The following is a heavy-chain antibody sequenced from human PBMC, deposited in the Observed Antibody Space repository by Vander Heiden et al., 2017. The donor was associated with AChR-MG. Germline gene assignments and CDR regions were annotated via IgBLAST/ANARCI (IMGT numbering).Heavy chain of an antibody. CDR2: IHTSGST. Sequence: QLHLQESGPGLVKPSEPLSLTCTVSGGSIGRYYWSWIRQPAGKGREWIGRIHTSGSTNYNPSLKSRVTMSVDTSKNQFSLKLSSATAADTAVYDGARVEGFWSGYYWFDPWGQGTLVTVSS. CDR3: ARVEGFWSGYYWFDP. J-gene: IGHJ5*02. V-gene: IGHV4-4*07. CDR1: GGSIGRYY. D-gene: IGHD3-3*01.